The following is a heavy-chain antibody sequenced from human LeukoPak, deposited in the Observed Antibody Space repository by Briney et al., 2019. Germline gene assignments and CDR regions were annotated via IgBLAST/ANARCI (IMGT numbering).Heavy chain of an antibody. D-gene: IGHD3-9*01. CDR3: ARQRADYFYYYVDV. CDR2: IYYSETT. J-gene: IGHJ6*03. Sequence: SETLSLTCTVPGGSIGTTNYYWGWLRQPPGTGLEWIGSIYYSETTYDNPSLESRVTISIETSKNQFSLSLSSVTAADTAVYYCARQRADYFYYYVDVWGKGTTVTVS. CDR1: GGSIGTTNYY. V-gene: IGHV4-39*01.